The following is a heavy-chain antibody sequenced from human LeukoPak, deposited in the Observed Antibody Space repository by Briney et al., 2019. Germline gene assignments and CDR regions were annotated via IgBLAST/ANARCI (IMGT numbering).Heavy chain of an antibody. CDR1: GGSISSSSYH. CDR3: ARVGSGWYPTDY. J-gene: IGHJ4*02. D-gene: IGHD6-19*01. Sequence: SETLSLTCTVSGGSISSSSYHWGWIRQPPGKGLEWIGSIYYSGSTYYNPSLKSRVTISVDTSKNQFSLKLSSVTAADTAVYYCARVGSGWYPTDYWGQGTLVTVSS. V-gene: IGHV4-39*07. CDR2: IYYSGST.